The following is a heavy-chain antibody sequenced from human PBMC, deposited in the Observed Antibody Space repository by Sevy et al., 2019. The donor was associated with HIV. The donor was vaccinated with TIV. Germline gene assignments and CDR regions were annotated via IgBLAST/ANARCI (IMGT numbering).Heavy chain of an antibody. Sequence: SETLSLTCTVSGGSISSGNYYWSWIRQPAGKGLEWIGRIHASGSTNYKSSLKSRVTRSVDTSKNQFSLRVTSVTAADTAVYYCARLVREGATYPDYWGQGTLVTVSS. CDR2: IHASGST. J-gene: IGHJ4*02. CDR1: GGSISSGNYY. V-gene: IGHV4-61*02. D-gene: IGHD1-26*01. CDR3: ARLVREGATYPDY.